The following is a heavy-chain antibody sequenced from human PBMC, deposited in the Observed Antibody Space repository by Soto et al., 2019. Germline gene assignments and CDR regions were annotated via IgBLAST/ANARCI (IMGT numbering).Heavy chain of an antibody. D-gene: IGHD6-19*01. CDR2: VNHSGEA. CDR1: GGSFRNYY. J-gene: IGHJ5*02. V-gene: IGHV4-34*01. CDR3: AAAHMGVAVPNWFDP. Sequence: SETLSLTCGVYGGSFRNYYWIWVRQPPGKGLEWIGEVNHSGEATYNPSLQSRITISLDTSNNQFSLKMTSVTAADTAVYYCAAAHMGVAVPNWFDPWGHGTLVTVSS.